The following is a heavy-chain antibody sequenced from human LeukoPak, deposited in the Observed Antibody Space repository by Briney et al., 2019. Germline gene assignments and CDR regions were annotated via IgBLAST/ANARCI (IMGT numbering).Heavy chain of an antibody. CDR1: GYSFQDYW. J-gene: IGHJ6*02. V-gene: IGHV5-51*01. D-gene: IGHD2-2*02. CDR3: AKFGIRGCSSSTRCYTSFFYYGMDV. CDR2: IFPHDSDT. Sequence: GESLKISCKGSGYSFQDYWIGWVRQMPGQGPELMGRIFPHDSDTKYSPSFEGQVTISVDKSISTAYVQWGSLRVSDTAIYYCAKFGIRGCSSSTRCYTSFFYYGMDVWGQGTTVTVSS.